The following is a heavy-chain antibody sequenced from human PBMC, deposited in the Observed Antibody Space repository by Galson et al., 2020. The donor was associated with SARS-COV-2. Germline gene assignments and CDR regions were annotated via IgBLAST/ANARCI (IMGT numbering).Heavy chain of an antibody. CDR2: IIPIFASA. V-gene: IGHV1-69*13. J-gene: IGHJ4*02. CDR3: ARESAPGHSYGSFDY. CDR1: GGPFSNYV. D-gene: IGHD5-18*01. Sequence: SVKVSCKVSGGPFSNYVVTWVRQAPGQGLEWMGGIIPIFASANYAQKFQGRLTITADESTSTDYMELNSLRSEDTAVYYCARESAPGHSYGSFDYWGQGTLVTVSS.